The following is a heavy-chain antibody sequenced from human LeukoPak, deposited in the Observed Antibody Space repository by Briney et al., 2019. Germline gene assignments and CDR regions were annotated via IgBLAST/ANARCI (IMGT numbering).Heavy chain of an antibody. CDR2: INTSGST. CDR1: GVSISGYY. Sequence: SETLSLTCTVSGVSISGYYSSWIRQSAGKGLEWIGRINTSGSTNYNPSLKSRVTMSVDTSKNQFSLKLSSVTAADTAVYYCARGDDSSGQGYWGQGTLVTVSS. V-gene: IGHV4-4*07. J-gene: IGHJ4*02. D-gene: IGHD3-22*01. CDR3: ARGDDSSGQGY.